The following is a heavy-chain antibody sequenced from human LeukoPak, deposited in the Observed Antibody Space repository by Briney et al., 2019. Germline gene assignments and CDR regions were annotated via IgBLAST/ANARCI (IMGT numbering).Heavy chain of an antibody. CDR1: GFTFSSYA. CDR2: ISGSGGST. V-gene: IGHV3-23*01. Sequence: GGSLRLSCAASGFTFSSYAMSWVRQAPGKGLEWVSAISGSGGSTYYADSVKGRFTISRDNSKNTLYLQTNSLRAEDTAVYYCAKVPDLVGATIIWGQGTLVTVSS. CDR3: AKVPDLVGATII. J-gene: IGHJ4*02. D-gene: IGHD1-26*01.